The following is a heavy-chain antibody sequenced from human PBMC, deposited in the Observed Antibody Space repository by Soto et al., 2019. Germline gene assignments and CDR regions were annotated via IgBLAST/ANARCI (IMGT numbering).Heavy chain of an antibody. CDR2: IYYSGST. CDR1: GGSISSGGYY. J-gene: IGHJ4*02. CDR3: ARQDDSYFDY. V-gene: IGHV4-31*03. Sequence: QVQLQESGPGLVKPSQTLSLTCTVSGGSISSGGYYWSWIRQHPGKGLEWIGYIYYSGSTYYNPHLRRRLTISVDSSKNQFSLKLSSVTAADTAVYYCARQDDSYFDYWGQGTLVTVSS. D-gene: IGHD2-15*01.